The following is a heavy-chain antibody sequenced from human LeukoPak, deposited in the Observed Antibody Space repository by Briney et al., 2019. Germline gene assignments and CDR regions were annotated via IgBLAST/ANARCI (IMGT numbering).Heavy chain of an antibody. CDR2: ISNSDTIM. CDR1: GLIFSNYE. CDR3: LSGTSV. V-gene: IGHV3-48*03. J-gene: IGHJ4*02. Sequence: TGGSLRLSCAVSGLIFSNYEMNWVRQAPGTGLEWVSYISNSDTIMYYADSVKGRFTISRDNAKNSLYLQMNSLRAEDTAVYYCLSGTSVWGQGALVTVSS.